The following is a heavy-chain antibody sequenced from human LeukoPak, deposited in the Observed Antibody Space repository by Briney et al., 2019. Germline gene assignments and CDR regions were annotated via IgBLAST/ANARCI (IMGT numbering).Heavy chain of an antibody. CDR3: ARDVPERYDFGRVGYYYMDV. J-gene: IGHJ6*03. D-gene: IGHD3-3*01. CDR2: IIPIFGTA. Sequence: ASVKVSCKASGGTFSSYAISWVRQAPGQGLEWVGGIIPIFGTANYAQKFQGRVTITADESTSTAYMELSSLRSEDTAVYYCARDVPERYDFGRVGYYYMDVWGKGTTVTVSS. CDR1: GGTFSSYA. V-gene: IGHV1-69*13.